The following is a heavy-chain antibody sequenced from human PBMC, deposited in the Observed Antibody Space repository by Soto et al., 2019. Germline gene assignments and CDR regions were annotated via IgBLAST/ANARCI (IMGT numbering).Heavy chain of an antibody. J-gene: IGHJ4*02. CDR2: IYYSGST. V-gene: IGHV4-39*01. CDR1: GGSISSSSYY. Sequence: QLQLQESGPGLVKPSETLSLTCTVSGGSISSSSYYWGWIRQPPGKGLEWIGSIYYSGSTYYNPSLKSRVTISVDTSKNQFSLKLSSVTAADTAVCYCARQHDFWSGQLDYWGQGTLVTVSS. D-gene: IGHD3-3*01. CDR3: ARQHDFWSGQLDY.